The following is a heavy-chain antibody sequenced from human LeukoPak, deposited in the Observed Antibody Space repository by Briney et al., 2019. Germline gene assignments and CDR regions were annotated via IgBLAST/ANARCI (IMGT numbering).Heavy chain of an antibody. Sequence: GGSLRLSCRTSGFTFSTYAMTWVRQVPGKGLEWVSAISGSGGSTYYEDSVKGRFTISRDNSKNTLHLQMNSLRAEDTAVYFCAKGLGELSFIVDYWGQGTLVTVSS. CDR2: ISGSGGST. V-gene: IGHV3-23*01. CDR1: GFTFSTYA. CDR3: AKGLGELSFIVDY. D-gene: IGHD3-16*02. J-gene: IGHJ4*02.